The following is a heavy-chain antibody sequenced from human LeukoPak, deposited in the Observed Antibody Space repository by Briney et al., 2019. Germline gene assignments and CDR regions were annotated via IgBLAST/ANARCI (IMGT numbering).Heavy chain of an antibody. J-gene: IGHJ4*02. CDR1: GGSISGYY. V-gene: IGHV4-59*03. CDR3: VIGRGWQPDY. D-gene: IGHD3-10*01. Sequence: PSETLSLTCTVSGGSISGYYHNWVRQSPGRGLEWIGLVHYSGNTNYNPSLKSRASISTDTSKNQFSPELTSVTAADTAVYYCVIGRGWQPDYWGQGIPVTVSS. CDR2: VHYSGNT.